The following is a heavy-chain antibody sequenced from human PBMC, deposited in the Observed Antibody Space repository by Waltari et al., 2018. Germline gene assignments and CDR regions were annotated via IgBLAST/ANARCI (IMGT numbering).Heavy chain of an antibody. Sequence: QVQLVQSGAAVKKPGASVRVSCKASGYTFTIYAGHWVRQAPGQSLEYMGWIDPANGNTKYSQKFQGRVTISRDTSATTAYMDLSSLRSEDTAVFYCATYRNLNFWGQGTLVTVSS. CDR1: GYTFTIYA. J-gene: IGHJ4*02. D-gene: IGHD3-16*02. V-gene: IGHV1-3*01. CDR2: IDPANGNT. CDR3: ATYRNLNF.